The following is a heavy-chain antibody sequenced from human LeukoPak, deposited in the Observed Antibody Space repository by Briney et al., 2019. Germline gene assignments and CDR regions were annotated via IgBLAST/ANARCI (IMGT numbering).Heavy chain of an antibody. V-gene: IGHV4-59*01. D-gene: IGHD1-26*01. CDR3: ATYIVGATKAAFDI. CDR1: GGSINSDY. CDR2: IYYSGST. J-gene: IGHJ3*02. Sequence: PSETLSLTCTVSGGSINSDYWSWIRQPPGKGLEWIGYIYYSGSTRYNPSLKSRVTISLDTSKNHFSLKLSSVTAADTAVYYCATYIVGATKAAFDIWGQGTVVSVSS.